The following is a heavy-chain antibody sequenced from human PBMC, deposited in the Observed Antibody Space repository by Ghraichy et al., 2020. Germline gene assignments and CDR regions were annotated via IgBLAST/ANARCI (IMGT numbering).Heavy chain of an antibody. Sequence: GESLNISCAASGFTFSNYAMSWVRQAPGKGLEWVSAISASGGSTYSADSVKGRFTISRDNSKNTLYLQMNSLRAEDTAVYYCAKGAYGSGTTPLDYWGQGTLVTVSS. D-gene: IGHD3-10*01. V-gene: IGHV3-23*01. CDR2: ISASGGST. CDR1: GFTFSNYA. CDR3: AKGAYGSGTTPLDY. J-gene: IGHJ4*02.